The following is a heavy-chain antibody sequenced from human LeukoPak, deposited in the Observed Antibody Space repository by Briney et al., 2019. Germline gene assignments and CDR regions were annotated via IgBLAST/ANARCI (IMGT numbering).Heavy chain of an antibody. Sequence: PSETLSLTCAVYGGSFSGYYWSWIRQPPGKGLEWIGEINHSGSTNYNPSLKSRVTISVDTSKNQFSLKLSSVTAADTAVHYCARELGYCSSTSCYRHAFDIWGQGTMVTVSS. D-gene: IGHD2-2*01. CDR1: GGSFSGYY. CDR3: ARELGYCSSTSCYRHAFDI. V-gene: IGHV4-34*01. CDR2: INHSGST. J-gene: IGHJ3*02.